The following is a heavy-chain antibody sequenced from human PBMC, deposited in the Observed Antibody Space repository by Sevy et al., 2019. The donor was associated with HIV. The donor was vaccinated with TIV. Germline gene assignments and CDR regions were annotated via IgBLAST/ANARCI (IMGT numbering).Heavy chain of an antibody. CDR1: GLSLKDFE. D-gene: IGHD1-1*01. V-gene: IGHV3-48*03. Sequence: GGSLRLSCVVSGLSLKDFEMNWVRQTPGKGLEWLSYINRTSESIYYADSVKGRFTISRDNAKNSLYLQMNNPRAEDTALYYCAAGTIDYWGQGTLVTVSS. J-gene: IGHJ4*02. CDR2: INRTSESI. CDR3: AAGTIDY.